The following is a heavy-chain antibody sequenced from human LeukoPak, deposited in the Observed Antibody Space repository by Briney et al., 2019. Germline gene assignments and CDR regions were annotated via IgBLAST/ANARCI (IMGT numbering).Heavy chain of an antibody. CDR3: ARGQGHCSGGTCYSKWVDC. V-gene: IGHV4-4*07. CDR2: TYTSGTT. Sequence: SETLSLTCTVSGVSISNYFWSWIRQPAGKGLEWIGRTYTSGTTNYNPSLKSRVTMSVDTSKNQFSLRLRSVTAADTAVYYCARGQGHCSGGTCYSKWVDCWGQGTLVTVSS. CDR1: GVSISNYF. J-gene: IGHJ4*02. D-gene: IGHD2-15*01.